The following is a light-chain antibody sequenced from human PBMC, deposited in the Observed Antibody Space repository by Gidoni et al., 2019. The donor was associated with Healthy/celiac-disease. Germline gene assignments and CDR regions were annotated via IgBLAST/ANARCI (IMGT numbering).Light chain of an antibody. CDR1: QSVFYSSNNKHY. CDR3: QHPPGS. CDR2: WAS. J-gene: IGKJ2*03. Sequence: DIVMTQSPDSLAVSLGERATINCKSSQSVFYSSNNKHYLAWYQQKPGQPPKLLIYWASTRESGVPDRFSGSGSGTDFTLTISSLQAEDVAVYYCQHPPGSFGQGTKLEIK. V-gene: IGKV4-1*01.